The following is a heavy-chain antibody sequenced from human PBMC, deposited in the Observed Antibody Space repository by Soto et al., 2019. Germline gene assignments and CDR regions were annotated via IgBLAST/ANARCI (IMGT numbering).Heavy chain of an antibody. CDR2: IYYSGST. D-gene: IGHD3-3*01. CDR1: GGSISSYY. V-gene: IGHV4-59*01. CDR3: ARASYTIFGVVTSFDP. J-gene: IGHJ5*02. Sequence: SETLSLTCTVSGGSISSYYWSWIRQPPGKGLEWIGYIYYSGSTNYNPSLKSRVTISVDTSKNQFSLKLSSVTAADPAVYYCARASYTIFGVVTSFDPWGQGTLVTVSS.